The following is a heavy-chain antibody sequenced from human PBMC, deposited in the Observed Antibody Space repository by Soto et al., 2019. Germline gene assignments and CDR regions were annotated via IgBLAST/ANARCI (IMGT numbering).Heavy chain of an antibody. CDR1: GYTFVSFD. D-gene: IGHD1-1*01. J-gene: IGHJ4*02. CDR2: LNPTSGNT. V-gene: IGHV1-8*01. Sequence: ASVKVSCKTSGYTFVSFDINWVRQATGQGLEWVGWLNPTSGNTGYAQKFRGRVTLTMNTSITTAYMELTSLRSEDTAMYYCVRGRDSRGWNGDFGYWGQGTLDTVSS. CDR3: VRGRDSRGWNGDFGY.